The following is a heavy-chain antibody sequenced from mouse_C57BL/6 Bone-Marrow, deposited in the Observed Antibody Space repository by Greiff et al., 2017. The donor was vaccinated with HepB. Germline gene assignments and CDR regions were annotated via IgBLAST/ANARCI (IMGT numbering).Heavy chain of an antibody. J-gene: IGHJ1*03. CDR3: ASSLPYWYFDV. Sequence: QVHVKQPGAELVMPGASVKLSCKASGYTFTSYWMHWVKQRPGQGLEWIGEIDPSDSYTNYNQKFKGKSTLTVDKSSSTAYMQLSSLTSEDSAVYYCASSLPYWYFDVWGTGTTVTVSS. CDR1: GYTFTSYW. CDR2: IDPSDSYT. V-gene: IGHV1-69*01.